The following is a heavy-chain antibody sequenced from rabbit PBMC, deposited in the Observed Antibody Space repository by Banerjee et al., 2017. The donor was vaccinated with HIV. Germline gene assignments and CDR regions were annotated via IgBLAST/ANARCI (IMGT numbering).Heavy chain of an antibody. D-gene: IGHD4-1*01. J-gene: IGHJ4*01. V-gene: IGHV1S47*01. CDR2: IEPIFGNT. CDR3: VRVGSGWGAQYYFNL. Sequence: QEQLVESGGGLVQPGGSLKLSCKASGFDFNNYGVSWVRQAPGKGLEWIGYIEPIFGNTYYANWVNGRFTISSHNAQNTLYLQLNSLTAADTATYFCVRVGSGWGAQYYFNLWGPGTLVTVS. CDR1: GFDFNNYG.